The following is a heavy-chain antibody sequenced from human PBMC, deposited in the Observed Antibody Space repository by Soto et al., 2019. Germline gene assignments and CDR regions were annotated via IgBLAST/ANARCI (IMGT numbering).Heavy chain of an antibody. Sequence: EVQLLESGGGLVQPGGSLRLSCAASGFTFSSYAMSWVRQAPGKGREWASAISGSGGSTYYADSVKGRFSISRDNSKNTLYLQMNSLRAEDTAVYYCAKEWGYSSSPNFDYWGQGTLVTVSS. CDR3: AKEWGYSSSPNFDY. V-gene: IGHV3-23*01. J-gene: IGHJ4*02. CDR1: GFTFSSYA. CDR2: ISGSGGST. D-gene: IGHD6-6*01.